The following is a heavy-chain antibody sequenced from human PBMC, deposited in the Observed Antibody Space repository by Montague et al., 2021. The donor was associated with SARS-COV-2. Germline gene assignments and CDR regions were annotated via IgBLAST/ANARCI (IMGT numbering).Heavy chain of an antibody. D-gene: IGHD3-10*01. Sequence: SETLSLSCTVSGGSISSSSYYWGWIRQPPGKGLEWIGSIYYSGSTYYNPSLMSRVTISVDTSKNQFSLKLSSVTAADTAVYYCARPLNLYYYGSGSYSSWFDPWGQGTLVTVSS. CDR1: GGSISSSSYY. J-gene: IGHJ5*02. CDR3: ARPLNLYYYGSGSYSSWFDP. CDR2: IYYSGST. V-gene: IGHV4-39*01.